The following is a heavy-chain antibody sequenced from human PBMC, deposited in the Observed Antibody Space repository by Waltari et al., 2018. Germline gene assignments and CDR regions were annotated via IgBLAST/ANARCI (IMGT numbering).Heavy chain of an antibody. V-gene: IGHV4-4*07. Sequence: QEQLQESGPGLVKPSETLSLTCSVSAGSISNSYWSWIRQPAGKGLEWIGRIYTSVSANYSPSLKSRVTMSVDTSKNQFSLKLNSVTAADTAVYYCAREVRRDGFNYLDYWGQGTLVTVSS. CDR2: IYTSVSA. J-gene: IGHJ4*02. D-gene: IGHD5-12*01. CDR1: AGSISNSY. CDR3: AREVRRDGFNYLDY.